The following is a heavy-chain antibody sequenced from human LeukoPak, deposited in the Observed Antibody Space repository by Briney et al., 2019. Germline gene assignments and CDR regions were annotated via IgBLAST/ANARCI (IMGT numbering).Heavy chain of an antibody. CDR1: GYTFASYG. CDR2: ISAYDGNT. D-gene: IGHD5-12*01. J-gene: IGHJ5*02. CDR3: ARGVYSGYDLKFNWFDP. V-gene: IGHV1-18*01. Sequence: ASVKVSCKASGYTFASYGISWVRQAPGQGLEWMGWISAYDGNTNYAQKFQGRVTMTRDTPTSTVYMELSSLRSEDTAVYYCARGVYSGYDLKFNWFDPWGQGTLVTVSS.